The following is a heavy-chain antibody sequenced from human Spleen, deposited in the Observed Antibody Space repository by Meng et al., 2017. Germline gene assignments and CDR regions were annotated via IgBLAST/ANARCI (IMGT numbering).Heavy chain of an antibody. D-gene: IGHD4-17*01. Sequence: GGSLRLSCAASGFTFSSYAMHWVRQAPGKGLEWVAVISYDGNNQYYADSVKGRFTISRDNSKNTLYLQMNSLRPEDTAMYYCARDKGGADYYYGMDVWGQGTTVTVSS. V-gene: IGHV3-30*04. CDR3: ARDKGGADYYYGMDV. CDR2: ISYDGNNQ. CDR1: GFTFSSYA. J-gene: IGHJ6*02.